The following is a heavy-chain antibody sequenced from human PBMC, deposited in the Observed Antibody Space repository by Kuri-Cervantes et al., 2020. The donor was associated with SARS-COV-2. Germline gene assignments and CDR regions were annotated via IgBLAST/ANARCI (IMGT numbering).Heavy chain of an antibody. CDR1: GFTFSSYD. J-gene: IGHJ6*02. V-gene: IGHV3-13*01. D-gene: IGHD3-22*01. CDR2: IGTAGDT. Sequence: GGSLRLSCAASGFTFSSYDMHWVRQATGKGLEWVSAIGTAGDTYYPGSVKGRFTISRENAKNSLYLQMNSLRAGDTAVYYCARLGSSGPSYYYAMDLWGRGTAVTVSS. CDR3: ARLGSSGPSYYYAMDL.